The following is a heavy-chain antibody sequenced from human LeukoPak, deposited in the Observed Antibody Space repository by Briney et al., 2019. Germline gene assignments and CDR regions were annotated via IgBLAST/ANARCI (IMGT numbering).Heavy chain of an antibody. D-gene: IGHD3-10*01. Sequence: GGSLRLSCAASGFTFSSYWMHWVRQAPGKGLVWVSRISTDGSSAIYADSVKGRFTISRDKSKNTLYLQMNSLRAEDTAVYYCARDPYYGSGKYYHGMDLWGQGTTVTVSS. J-gene: IGHJ6*02. CDR3: ARDPYYGSGKYYHGMDL. CDR2: ISTDGSSA. V-gene: IGHV3-74*01. CDR1: GFTFSSYW.